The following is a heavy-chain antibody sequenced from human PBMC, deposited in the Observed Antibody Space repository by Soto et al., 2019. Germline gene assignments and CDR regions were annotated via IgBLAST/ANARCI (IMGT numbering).Heavy chain of an antibody. CDR2: ISADNGNT. CDR1: GYTFTSYG. D-gene: IGHD3-9*01. J-gene: IGHJ6*02. CDR3: AREVMYLRDLDWLSSGDYYYFRKEV. V-gene: IGHV1-18*01. Sequence: QVQLVQSGAEVKKPGASVKVSCKASGYTFTSYGISWVRQAPGQGLEWMGWISADNGNTNYAQKLQGRVTMTTDTATSAAYMELKNLRSDDTAVYYCAREVMYLRDLDWLSSGDYYYFRKEVWGQGTTVTVSS.